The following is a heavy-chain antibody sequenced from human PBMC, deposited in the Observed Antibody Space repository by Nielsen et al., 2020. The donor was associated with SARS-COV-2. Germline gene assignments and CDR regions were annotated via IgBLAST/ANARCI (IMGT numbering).Heavy chain of an antibody. D-gene: IGHD1-26*01. CDR1: GFTFSSYG. V-gene: IGHV3-30*18. CDR3: AKDRGMVGAYYFDY. J-gene: IGHJ4*02. CDR2: ISYDGSNK. Sequence: GESLKISCAASGFTFSSYGMHWVRQAPGKGLEWVAVISYDGSNKYYADSVKGRFTISRDNSKNTLYLQMNSLRAEDTAVYYCAKDRGMVGAYYFDYWGQGTLVTVSS.